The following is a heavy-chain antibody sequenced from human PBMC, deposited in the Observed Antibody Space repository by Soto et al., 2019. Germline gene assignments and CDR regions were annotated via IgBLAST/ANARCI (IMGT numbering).Heavy chain of an antibody. CDR2: IRSKPNSYAT. V-gene: IGHV3-73*02. CDR3: FRENYFSYHGMDV. Sequence: QLVESGGGLVQPGGSLTLSCAGSGFAFSGSTSHWFRHASGKGLEWVGRIRSKPNSYATAYAAAVKVRFIVSSDDSKTTSYLHMDSLKIEDTAMYYCFRENYFSYHGMDVWGQGTTVTVSS. CDR1: GFAFSGST. J-gene: IGHJ6*02.